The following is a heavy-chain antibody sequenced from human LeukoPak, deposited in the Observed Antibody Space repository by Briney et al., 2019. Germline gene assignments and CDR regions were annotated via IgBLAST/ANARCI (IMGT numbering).Heavy chain of an antibody. Sequence: PGGSLRLSCTASGFTFGRYDMHWVRQAPVKGLEWVAVIKSDGSKIHYADSLRGRFTISRDNSKNTLYLQVNSLRVEDTAIYYCVREKSTGDYRTSDYWGQGTLVTVSS. CDR2: IKSDGSKI. CDR3: VREKSTGDYRTSDY. V-gene: IGHV3-30*04. CDR1: GFTFGRYD. D-gene: IGHD3-9*01. J-gene: IGHJ4*02.